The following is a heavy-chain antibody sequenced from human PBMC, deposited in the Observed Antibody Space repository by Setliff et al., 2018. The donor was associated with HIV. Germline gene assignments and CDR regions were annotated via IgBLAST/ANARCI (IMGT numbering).Heavy chain of an antibody. J-gene: IGHJ4*02. CDR3: AREERYYDGKGALDY. Sequence: ASVKVSCKASGYVFSDYQIHWVRQAPGQGLEYMGYIIPNNGGTKYAQNFQGRVTMTRDTSITTAYMELSRLISHDTAVYYCAREERYYDGKGALDYWGQGTLVTVSS. CDR2: IIPNNGGT. CDR1: GYVFSDYQ. D-gene: IGHD3-22*01. V-gene: IGHV1-2*02.